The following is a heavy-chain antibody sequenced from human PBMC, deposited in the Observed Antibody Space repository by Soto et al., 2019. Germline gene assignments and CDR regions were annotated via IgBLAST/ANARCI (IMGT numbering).Heavy chain of an antibody. CDR1: GFTVSSNY. J-gene: IGHJ3*02. CDR3: ARWDYYGSATPRGAFDI. Sequence: PGGSLRLSCAASGFTVSSNYMSWVRQTPGKGLEWVSVIYSGGSTYYADSVKGRFTISRDNSKNTLYLQMNSLRAEDTAVYYCARWDYYGSATPRGAFDIWGQGTMVTVSS. D-gene: IGHD3-10*01. V-gene: IGHV3-66*01. CDR2: IYSGGST.